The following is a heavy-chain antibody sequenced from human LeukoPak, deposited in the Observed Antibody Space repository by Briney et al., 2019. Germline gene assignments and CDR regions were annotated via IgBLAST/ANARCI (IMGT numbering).Heavy chain of an antibody. CDR1: GFTFSSYS. Sequence: GGSLRLSCAASGFTFSSYSMNWVRQAPGKGLEWVSSISSSSSYIYYADSVKGRFTISRDNYKNSLYLQMTSLRPEDSALYYCATWAFYHDLDVWGRGTTVTVSS. CDR2: ISSSSSYI. D-gene: IGHD3-3*01. J-gene: IGHJ6*02. CDR3: ATWAFYHDLDV. V-gene: IGHV3-21*04.